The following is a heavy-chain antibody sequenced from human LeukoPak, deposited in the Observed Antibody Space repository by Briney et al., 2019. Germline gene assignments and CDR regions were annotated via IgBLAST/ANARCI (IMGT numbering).Heavy chain of an antibody. D-gene: IGHD3-3*01. V-gene: IGHV3-33*06. J-gene: IGHJ4*02. Sequence: GGSLRLSCAASGFTFRSDGMHWVRQAPGKGLEWVALIWYDGSNKYYADSVKGRFTISRDNSKNTLYLQMNSLRAEDTAVYYCAKNLPTDDFWSGPYRYYFDYWGQGTLVTVSS. CDR3: AKNLPTDDFWSGPYRYYFDY. CDR2: IWYDGSNK. CDR1: GFTFRSDG.